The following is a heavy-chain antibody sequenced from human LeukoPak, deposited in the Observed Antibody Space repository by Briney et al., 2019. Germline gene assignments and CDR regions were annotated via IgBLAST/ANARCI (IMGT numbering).Heavy chain of an antibody. CDR1: GYSINNYW. D-gene: IGHD2-15*01. V-gene: IGHV5-51*01. Sequence: GESLKISCKGSGYSINNYWIGWVRQMPGKGLEWMGIIYPADSDIRYSPSFQGQVTISADKSISTAYLQWSSLKASDTAMYYCARQEYCSGGSCYTWSDPWGQGTLVTVSS. CDR3: ARQEYCSGGSCYTWSDP. J-gene: IGHJ5*02. CDR2: IYPADSDI.